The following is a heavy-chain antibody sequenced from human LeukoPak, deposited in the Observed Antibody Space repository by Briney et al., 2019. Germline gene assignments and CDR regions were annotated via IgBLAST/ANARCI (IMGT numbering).Heavy chain of an antibody. V-gene: IGHV3-11*01. CDR3: ARDGMIGYCSSTSCYAKGYFDY. Sequence: GGSLRLSCAASGFTFSDYYMSWIRQAPGKGLEWVSYISSSGSTIYYADSVKGRFTTSRDNAKNSLYLQMNSLRAEDTAVYYCARDGMIGYCSSTSCYAKGYFDYWGQGTLVTVSS. D-gene: IGHD2-2*01. CDR1: GFTFSDYY. CDR2: ISSSGSTI. J-gene: IGHJ4*02.